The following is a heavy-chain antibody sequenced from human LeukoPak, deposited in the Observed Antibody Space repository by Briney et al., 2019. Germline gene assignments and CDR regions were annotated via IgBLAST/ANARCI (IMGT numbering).Heavy chain of an antibody. J-gene: IGHJ4*02. V-gene: IGHV4-59*08. CDR3: ARRPTGDPKFDY. CDR1: GVSISNYF. Sequence: SSETLSLTGSGSGVSISNYFWTWIRQPPGKGLEWIGYIYSSGSTYYNPSLKSRVTISVDTSKNRFSLKLSTVTAADTAVYYCARRPTGDPKFDYLGSEASSPTPQ. D-gene: IGHD7-27*01. CDR2: IYSSGST.